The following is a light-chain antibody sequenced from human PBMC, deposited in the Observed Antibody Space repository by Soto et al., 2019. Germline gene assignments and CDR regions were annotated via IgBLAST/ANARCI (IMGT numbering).Light chain of an antibody. Sequence: EIVMTQSPATLSVSPGERATLSCRASQSVSSNLVWYQQKPGQAPRLLIYGASTRATGIPARLSGSGSGTEFTLTISSLKSEDFAVYYCQQYLNWLTFGGGTKVEIK. CDR1: QSVSSN. CDR3: QQYLNWLT. CDR2: GAS. J-gene: IGKJ4*01. V-gene: IGKV3-15*01.